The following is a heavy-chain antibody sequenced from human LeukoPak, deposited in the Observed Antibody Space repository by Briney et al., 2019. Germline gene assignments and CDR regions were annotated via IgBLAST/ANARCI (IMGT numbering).Heavy chain of an antibody. Sequence: GGSLRLSCAASGFTFSSYSMNWVRQAPGKGLEWVSVIYSGGSTYYADSVKGRITISRDNSKNTLYLQMNSLRVEDTAVYYCARDFCSAGSCYPDNWGQGTLVTVSS. CDR1: GFTFSSYS. D-gene: IGHD2-15*01. CDR3: ARDFCSAGSCYPDN. CDR2: IYSGGST. J-gene: IGHJ4*02. V-gene: IGHV3-66*01.